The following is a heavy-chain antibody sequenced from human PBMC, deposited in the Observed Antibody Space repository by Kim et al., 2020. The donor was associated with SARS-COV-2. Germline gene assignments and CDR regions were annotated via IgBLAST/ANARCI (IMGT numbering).Heavy chain of an antibody. Sequence: GGSLRLSCAASGFTVSSNYMSWVRQAPGKGLEWVSVIYSGGSTYYADSAKGRFTTSRDNSKNTLYLQMNSLRAEDTAAYYCARQETEYSGDDLRGVGYY. CDR2: IYSGGST. CDR3: ARQETEYSGDDLRGVGYY. J-gene: IGHJ6*01. D-gene: IGHD5-12*01. V-gene: IGHV3-53*01. CDR1: GFTVSSNY.